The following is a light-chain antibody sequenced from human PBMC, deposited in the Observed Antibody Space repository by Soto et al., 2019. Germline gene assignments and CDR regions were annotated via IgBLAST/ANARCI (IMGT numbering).Light chain of an antibody. Sequence: EFVLTQSPCTLSWSPGERATLSWGASQTVRNNYLAWYQQKHGQAPRLLIYDASSRATGIPDRFSGGGYGTDFNLTISRLEPEDFAVYYCQQFSSYPLTFGGGTKVDIK. V-gene: IGKV3-20*01. J-gene: IGKJ4*01. CDR1: QTVRNNY. CDR3: QQFSSYPLT. CDR2: DAS.